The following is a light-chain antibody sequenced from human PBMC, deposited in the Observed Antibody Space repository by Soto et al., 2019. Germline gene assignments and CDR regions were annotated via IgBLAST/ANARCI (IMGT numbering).Light chain of an antibody. CDR3: QQYNDCPPT. CDR1: QSVGAT. V-gene: IGKV3-15*01. Sequence: EIVMTQSPFTLSAFPWERATLSCRASQSVGATVAWYHQRPGQAPRLLISGASTRATGVPARVSASGSGTAFTLTITSLQSDDFGVYYCQQYNDCPPTFGQGTKVDIK. J-gene: IGKJ1*01. CDR2: GAS.